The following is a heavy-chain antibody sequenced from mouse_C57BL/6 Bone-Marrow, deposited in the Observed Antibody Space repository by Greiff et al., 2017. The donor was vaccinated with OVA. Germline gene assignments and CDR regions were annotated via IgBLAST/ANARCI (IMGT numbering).Heavy chain of an antibody. CDR3: ARDGLGGIDY. J-gene: IGHJ2*01. CDR2: ISDGGSYT. V-gene: IGHV5-4*01. D-gene: IGHD3-3*01. Sequence: EVMLVESGGGLVKPGGSLKLSCAASGFTFSSYAMSWVRQTPEKRLEWVATISDGGSYTYYPDNVKGRFTISRDNAKNNLYLQMSHLKSEDTAMYYCARDGLGGIDYWGQGTTLTVSS. CDR1: GFTFSSYA.